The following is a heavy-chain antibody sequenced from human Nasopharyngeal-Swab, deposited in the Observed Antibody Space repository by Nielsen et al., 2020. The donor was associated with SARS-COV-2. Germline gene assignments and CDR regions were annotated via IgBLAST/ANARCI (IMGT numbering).Heavy chain of an antibody. CDR1: GFNFRHYA. CDR2: VGTGGGRA. Sequence: GGSLRLSCTASGFNFRHYAMSWVRLAPGKGLEWVSGVGTGGGRADYADSVKGRFTISRDNSNNTLYLQLNSLRVEDTAVYYCARNDNGLVIWYYYYMDVWGKGTTVTVTS. V-gene: IGHV3-23*03. CDR3: ARNDNGLVIWYYYYMDV. D-gene: IGHD2-15*01. J-gene: IGHJ6*03.